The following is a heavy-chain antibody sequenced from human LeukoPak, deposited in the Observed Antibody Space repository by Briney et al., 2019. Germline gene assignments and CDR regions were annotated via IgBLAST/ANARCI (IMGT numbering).Heavy chain of an antibody. V-gene: IGHV3-11*06. CDR1: GFTFSDYY. Sequence: GGSLRLSCAASGFTFSDYYMSWIRQAPGKGLEWVSSISSSSSYIYYADSVKGRFTISRDNAKNSLYLQMNSLRAEDTAVYYCARGSVGAIDYRTFDYWGQGTLVTVSS. D-gene: IGHD1-26*01. CDR3: ARGSVGAIDYRTFDY. CDR2: ISSSSSYI. J-gene: IGHJ4*02.